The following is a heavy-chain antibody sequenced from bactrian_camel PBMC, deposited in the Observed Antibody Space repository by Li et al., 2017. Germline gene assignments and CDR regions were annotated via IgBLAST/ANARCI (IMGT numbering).Heavy chain of an antibody. Sequence: QVQLVESGGGSVQPGGSLRLSCAASGYTTSRYCMAWFRQAPGQEREGVVAFSSDGGTTYAGSVKGRFTISQDNAKNTLYLQMDNLKPEDTAMYSCAAGAGGVVEGGYCHVNTYRGQGTQVTVS. J-gene: IGHJ4*01. CDR2: FSSDGGT. CDR3: AAGAGGVVEGGYCHVNTY. CDR1: GYTTSRYC. V-gene: IGHV3S26*01. D-gene: IGHD1*01.